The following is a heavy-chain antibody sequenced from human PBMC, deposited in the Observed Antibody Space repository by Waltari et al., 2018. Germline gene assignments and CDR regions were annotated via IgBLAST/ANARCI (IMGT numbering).Heavy chain of an antibody. CDR2: IKKGGSEE. V-gene: IGHV3-7*01. CDR3: AGDQWCAFDI. D-gene: IGHD2-15*01. CDR1: GFTLSSYW. J-gene: IGHJ3*02. Sequence: EVQLVESGGGLVQPGGSLRLSCAASGFTLSSYWMSLVRRAAGKGLEWGANIKKGGSEEYYVDSVRGRFTISRDNAKNSLYLQMNSLRPKDTAVYYCAGDQWCAFDIWGQGTMVTVSS.